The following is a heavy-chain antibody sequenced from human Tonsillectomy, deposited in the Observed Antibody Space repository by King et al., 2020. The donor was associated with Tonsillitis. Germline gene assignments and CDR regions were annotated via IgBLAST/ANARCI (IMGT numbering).Heavy chain of an antibody. V-gene: IGHV3-43*02. J-gene: IGHJ3*02. CDR2: ISGDGGST. CDR3: AKDYYGSGTYYNPFDI. D-gene: IGHD3-10*01. Sequence: QLVQSGGGVVQPGGSLRLSCAVSGFTFDDYAMHWVRQAPGKGLEWVSLISGDGGSTYYTDSVKGRFTISRDNSKNSLYLQMNSLRTEDTALYYCAKDYYGSGTYYNPFDIWGQGTMVTVSS. CDR1: GFTFDDYA.